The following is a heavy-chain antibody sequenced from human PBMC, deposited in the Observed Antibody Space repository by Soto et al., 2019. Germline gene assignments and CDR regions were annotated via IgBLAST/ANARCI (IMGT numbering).Heavy chain of an antibody. V-gene: IGHV3-21*01. Sequence: VGSLRISCAASGFTFSSYSMNWVRQAPGKGLEWVSSISSSSSYIYYADSVKGRFTISRDNAKNSLYLQMNSLRAEDTAVYYCAREDCSGGSCLLYYYYGMDVWGQGTTVTSP. CDR2: ISSSSSYI. D-gene: IGHD2-15*01. CDR1: GFTFSSYS. J-gene: IGHJ6*02. CDR3: AREDCSGGSCLLYYYYGMDV.